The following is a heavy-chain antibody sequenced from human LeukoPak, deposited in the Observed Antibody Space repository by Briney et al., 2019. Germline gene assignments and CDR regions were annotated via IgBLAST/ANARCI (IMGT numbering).Heavy chain of an antibody. CDR1: GFTFSSYS. V-gene: IGHV3-21*01. CDR3: ARVCSDCYLGYFQH. CDR2: ISSSSSYI. Sequence: GGSLRLSCAASGFTFSSYSMNWVRQAPGKGLEWVSSISSSSSYIYYADSVKGRFTISRDNAKNSLYLQMNSLRAEDTAVYYCARVCSDCYLGYFQHWGQGTLVTVSS. J-gene: IGHJ1*01. D-gene: IGHD2-21*02.